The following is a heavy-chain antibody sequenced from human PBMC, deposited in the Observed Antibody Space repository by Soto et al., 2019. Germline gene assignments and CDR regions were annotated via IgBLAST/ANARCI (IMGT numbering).Heavy chain of an antibody. V-gene: IGHV4-30-4*01. CDR1: GGSISSGDYY. Sequence: SETLSLTCTVSGGSISSGDYYWRWIRQPPGKGLEWIGYIYYSGSTFYNPSLKSRLTQSIDTSKNQFSLKLSSVTAADTAVYFCARVQLPTQIDYWGQGTLVTVSS. CDR2: IYYSGST. J-gene: IGHJ4*02. CDR3: ARVQLPTQIDY. D-gene: IGHD2-2*01.